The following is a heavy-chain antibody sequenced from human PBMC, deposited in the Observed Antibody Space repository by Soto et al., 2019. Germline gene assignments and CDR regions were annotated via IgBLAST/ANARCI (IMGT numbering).Heavy chain of an antibody. Sequence: SETLSLTCAVSGDSVTSNVWWSWVRQPPGKGLEWIGEAYHNGLTDYNPSLKSRVTMSVDTSKNEFSLKLTSLTAADAAIYYCARDAAVPGESDRFDYWGQGTLVTVSS. CDR3: ARDAAVPGESDRFDY. CDR1: GDSVTSNVW. V-gene: IGHV4-4*02. D-gene: IGHD6-19*01. CDR2: AYHNGLT. J-gene: IGHJ4*02.